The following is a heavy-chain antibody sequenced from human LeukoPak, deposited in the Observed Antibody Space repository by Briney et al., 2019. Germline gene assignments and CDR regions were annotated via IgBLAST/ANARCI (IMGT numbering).Heavy chain of an antibody. CDR1: GFSLSRSGVC. CDR2: IDWDDDK. J-gene: IGHJ5*02. D-gene: IGHD3-3*01. Sequence: SGPALVKATQTLTLTCTFSGFSLSRSGVCGWWIRQPPGKALEWLARIDWDDDKYYSTSLKTRLTISKDTSKNQVVLTMTNMDPVDTATYYCARMSYDFPWFDPWGQGTLVTVSS. CDR3: ARMSYDFPWFDP. V-gene: IGHV2-70*11.